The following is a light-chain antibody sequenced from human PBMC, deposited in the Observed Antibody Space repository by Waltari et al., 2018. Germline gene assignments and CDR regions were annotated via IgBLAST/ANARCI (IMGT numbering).Light chain of an antibody. J-gene: IGKJ1*01. CDR2: KAS. Sequence: DIQMTQSPSTLSASVGDRVTITCRASQSLSNWLAWYQQKPGKAPKVLIYKASTLESGVPSRSSGSGSGTEFTLTISRLQPDDFATYYCQQYRNLWTFGQGTKVEIK. V-gene: IGKV1-5*03. CDR3: QQYRNLWT. CDR1: QSLSNW.